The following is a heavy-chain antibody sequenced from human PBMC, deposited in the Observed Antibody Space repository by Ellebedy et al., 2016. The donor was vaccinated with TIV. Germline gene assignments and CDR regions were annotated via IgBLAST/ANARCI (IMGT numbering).Heavy chain of an antibody. D-gene: IGHD2-2*01. CDR2: INHSGST. V-gene: IGHV4-34*01. CDR1: GGSFSGYY. CDR3: ARDAGPQYYGMDV. Sequence: SETLSLTXAVYGGSFSGYYWSWIRQPPGKGLEWIGEINHSGSTNYNPSLKSRVTISVDTSKNQFSLKLSSVTAADTAVYYCARDAGPQYYGMDVWGQGTTVTVSS. J-gene: IGHJ6*02.